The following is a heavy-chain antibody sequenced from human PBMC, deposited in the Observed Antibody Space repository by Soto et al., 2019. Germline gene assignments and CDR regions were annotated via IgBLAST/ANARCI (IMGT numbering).Heavy chain of an antibody. CDR2: INSDGSST. V-gene: IGHV3-74*01. CDR3: ARRGVDYYFYYLDV. Sequence: EVQLVESGGGLVQPGGSLRLSCAASGFTFSSYWMHWVRQAPGKGLVWVSRINSDGSSTSYADSVKGRLTISRDNAKNTLYLQMNSLRAEDTAVYYCARRGVDYYFYYLDVWGKGNTGTVSS. CDR1: GFTFSSYW. J-gene: IGHJ6*03. D-gene: IGHD3-10*01.